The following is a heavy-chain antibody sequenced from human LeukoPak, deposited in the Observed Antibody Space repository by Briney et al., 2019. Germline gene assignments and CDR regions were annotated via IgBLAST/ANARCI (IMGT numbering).Heavy chain of an antibody. D-gene: IGHD5-18*01. V-gene: IGHV3-23*01. J-gene: IGHJ4*02. Sequence: PGGSLRLSCAASGFTFSSSAMSWVRQVPGKGLEWVSGISASGGSTYYADSVRGRFTISRDNSKNTLYLQMNSLRAEDTAVYYCAKEGYSYGFDYWGQGTLVTVSS. CDR2: ISASGGST. CDR3: AKEGYSYGFDY. CDR1: GFTFSSSA.